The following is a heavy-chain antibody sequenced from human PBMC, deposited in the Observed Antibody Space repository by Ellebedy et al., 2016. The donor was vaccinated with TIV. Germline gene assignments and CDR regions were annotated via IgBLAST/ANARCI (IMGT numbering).Heavy chain of an antibody. V-gene: IGHV3-48*02. Sequence: GESLKISCAASGFTFSSYSMNWVRQAPGKGLEWVSYISSSSSTIYYADSVKGRFTISRDNAKNSLYLQMNSLRDEDTAVYYCARVDSSGWLSGLYYFDYWGQGTLVTVSS. CDR2: ISSSSSTI. CDR3: ARVDSSGWLSGLYYFDY. D-gene: IGHD6-19*01. CDR1: GFTFSSYS. J-gene: IGHJ4*02.